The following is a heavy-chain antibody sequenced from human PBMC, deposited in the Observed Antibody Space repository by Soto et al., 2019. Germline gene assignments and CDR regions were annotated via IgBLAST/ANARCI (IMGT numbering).Heavy chain of an antibody. CDR3: ARDRGAYQPVAS. J-gene: IGHJ4*02. V-gene: IGHV4-61*01. CDR1: GGSVSSGNYY. CDR2: IYYDGST. Sequence: PSETLSLTCTVSGGSVSSGNYYWSWIRQPPGKGLEWIGNIYYDGSTYYSPSLKSRVTMSADTSKNQFSLKLNSVTAADTAVYYCARDRGAYQPVASSGQGTLVTVSS. D-gene: IGHD2-2*01.